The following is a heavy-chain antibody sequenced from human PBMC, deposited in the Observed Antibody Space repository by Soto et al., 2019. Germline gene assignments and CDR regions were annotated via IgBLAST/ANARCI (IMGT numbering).Heavy chain of an antibody. V-gene: IGHV3-30*03. CDR1: GFTFNNHG. J-gene: IGHJ5*02. CDR2: VSYDGNDK. CDR3: ARGTGNNWNYIWFDP. D-gene: IGHD1-7*01. Sequence: QVQLVQSGGGVVQPGRSLRLSCAASGFTFNNHGIHWVRQAPGKGLEWVAGVSYDGNDKDYAESVKGRLTISRDNSKNTYYLQMNSLRIEDTAVYYCARGTGNNWNYIWFDPWGQGTLVTVSS.